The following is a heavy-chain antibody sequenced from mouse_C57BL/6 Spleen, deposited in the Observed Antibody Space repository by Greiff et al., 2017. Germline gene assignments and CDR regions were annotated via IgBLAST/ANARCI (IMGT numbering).Heavy chain of an antibody. Sequence: QVQLKESGPELVKPGASVKISCKASGYAFSSSWMNWVKQRPGKGLEWIGRIYPGDGDTNYNGKFKGKATLTADKSSSTAYMQLSSLTSEDSAVYFCARRMGRTYYAMDYWGQGTSVTVSS. CDR3: ARRMGRTYYAMDY. D-gene: IGHD2-3*01. V-gene: IGHV1-82*01. CDR2: IYPGDGDT. CDR1: GYAFSSSW. J-gene: IGHJ4*01.